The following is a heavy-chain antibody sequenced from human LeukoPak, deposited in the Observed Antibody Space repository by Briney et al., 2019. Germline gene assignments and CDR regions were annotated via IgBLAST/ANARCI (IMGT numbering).Heavy chain of an antibody. V-gene: IGHV1-69*04. D-gene: IGHD3-9*01. J-gene: IGHJ6*02. CDR1: GGTFSSYA. CDR3: AKWGNVLRYFDWYYGMDV. Sequence: ASVKVSCKASGGTFSSYAISWVRQAPGQGLEWMGRIIPILGIANYAQKFQGRVTITADKSTSTAYMELSSLRSEDTAVYYCAKWGNVLRYFDWYYGMDVWGQGTTVTVSS. CDR2: IIPILGIA.